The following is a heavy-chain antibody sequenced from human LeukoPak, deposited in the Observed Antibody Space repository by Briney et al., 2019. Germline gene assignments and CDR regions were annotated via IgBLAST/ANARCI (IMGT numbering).Heavy chain of an antibody. Sequence: SVKVSCKASGGTFSSYAISWVRQAPGQGLEWMGGIIPIFGTANYAQKFQGRVTITTDESTSTAYMELSSLRSEDTAVYYCARSSTGDYYDSSGYKDYWGQGTLVTVSS. D-gene: IGHD3-22*01. V-gene: IGHV1-69*05. J-gene: IGHJ4*02. CDR3: ARSSTGDYYDSSGYKDY. CDR2: IIPIFGTA. CDR1: GGTFSSYA.